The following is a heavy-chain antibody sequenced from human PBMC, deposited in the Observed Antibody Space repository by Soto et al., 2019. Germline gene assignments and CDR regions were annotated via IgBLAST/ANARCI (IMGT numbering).Heavy chain of an antibody. V-gene: IGHV1-69*02. CDR1: GGTLSSYT. D-gene: IGHD6-13*01. J-gene: IGHJ4*02. CDR3: ASRPGIAAAGTADLDY. Sequence: SVKGSCKASGGTLSSYTISWVRQAPGQGLEWMGRIIPILGIANYAQKFQGRVTITADKSTSTAYMELSSLRSEDTAVYYCASRPGIAAAGTADLDYWGQGTLVTVSS. CDR2: IIPILGIA.